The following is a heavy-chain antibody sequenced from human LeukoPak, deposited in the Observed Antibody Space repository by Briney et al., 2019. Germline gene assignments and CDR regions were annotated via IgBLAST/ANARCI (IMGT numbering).Heavy chain of an antibody. V-gene: IGHV3-30-3*01. D-gene: IGHD3-22*01. CDR2: ISYDGSNK. Sequence: GGSLRLSCAASGFTFSSYAMHWVRQAPGKGLEWVAVISYDGSNKYCADSVKGRFTISRDNSKNTLYLQMNSLRAEDTAVYYCASNYYDSSGYYLRPYWGQGTLVTVSS. J-gene: IGHJ4*02. CDR1: GFTFSSYA. CDR3: ASNYYDSSGYYLRPY.